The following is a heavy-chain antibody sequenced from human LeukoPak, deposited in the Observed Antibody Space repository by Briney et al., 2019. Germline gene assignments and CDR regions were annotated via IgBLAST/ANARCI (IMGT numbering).Heavy chain of an antibody. J-gene: IGHJ5*02. Sequence: GASVKVSCKASGYTFSTYDINWVRQAIGQGLEWMGWMNPNSGNTGHAQKFQGRITMTKNTSISTAYLELSSLKASDTAMYYCARLRAVAGRPDPWGQGTLVTVSS. D-gene: IGHD6-19*01. CDR1: GYTFSTYD. V-gene: IGHV1-8*01. CDR3: ARLRAVAGRPDP. CDR2: MNPNSGNT.